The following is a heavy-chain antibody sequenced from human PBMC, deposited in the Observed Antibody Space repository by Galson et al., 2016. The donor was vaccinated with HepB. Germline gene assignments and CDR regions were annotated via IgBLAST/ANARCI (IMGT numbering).Heavy chain of an antibody. V-gene: IGHV1-18*04. CDR1: GYNFPTYG. CDR2: ISINSGTT. D-gene: IGHD4-11*01. CDR3: ARDVQFRFDY. J-gene: IGHJ4*02. Sequence: SVKVSCKASGYNFPTYGISWVRQAPGQGLEWLGWISINSGTTNYAQKFQGRVTMTRDTSASTVYLDLRSLRSDDTAVYYCARDVQFRFDYWGQGTLGTVSS.